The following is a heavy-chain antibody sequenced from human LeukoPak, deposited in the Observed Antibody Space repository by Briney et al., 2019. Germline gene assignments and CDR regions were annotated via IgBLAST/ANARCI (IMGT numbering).Heavy chain of an antibody. V-gene: IGHV3-23*01. J-gene: IGHJ3*02. CDR2: ITTSDGNT. CDR3: AKDLMAAAGHDAFDI. D-gene: IGHD6-13*01. CDR1: GFTFSSYT. Sequence: PGGSLRLSCAASGFTFSSYTMSWVRQAPGKGLEWVSTITTSDGNTYYADSVKGRFTVSRDNSKNTLFLQMNSLRAEDTAVYYCAKDLMAAAGHDAFDIWGQGTMVTVSS.